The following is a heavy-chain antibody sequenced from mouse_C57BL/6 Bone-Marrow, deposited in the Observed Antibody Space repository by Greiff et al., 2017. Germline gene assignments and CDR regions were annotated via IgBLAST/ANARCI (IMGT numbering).Heavy chain of an antibody. D-gene: IGHD1-1*01. V-gene: IGHV1-80*01. Sequence: VQLQQSGAELVKPGASVKISCKASGYAFSSYWMNWVKQRPGKGLEWIGQIYPGDGDTNYNGKFKGKATLTADKSSSTAYMQLSSLTSEDSAVYFCARRGGYYGSSYVDYWGQGTTLTVSS. CDR3: ARRGGYYGSSYVDY. J-gene: IGHJ2*01. CDR2: IYPGDGDT. CDR1: GYAFSSYW.